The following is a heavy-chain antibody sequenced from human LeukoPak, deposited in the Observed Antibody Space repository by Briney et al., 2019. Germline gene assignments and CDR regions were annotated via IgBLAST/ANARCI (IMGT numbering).Heavy chain of an antibody. CDR1: GFTFSSYA. J-gene: IGHJ4*02. Sequence: GGSLRFSCAASGFTFSSYAMNWVRQAPGKGLEWVSSISRGSDHIFYADSMKGRFTISRDNAKNSLYLQMNSLGAEDTAVYYCARPYDTRGYFPDYWGQGTLVTVSS. V-gene: IGHV3-21*01. CDR3: ARPYDTRGYFPDY. CDR2: ISRGSDHI. D-gene: IGHD3-22*01.